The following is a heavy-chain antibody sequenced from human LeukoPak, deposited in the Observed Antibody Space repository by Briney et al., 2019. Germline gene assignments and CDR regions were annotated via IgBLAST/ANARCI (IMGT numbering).Heavy chain of an antibody. J-gene: IGHJ4*02. D-gene: IGHD3-9*01. CDR2: IYYSGST. CDR1: GGSISSSSYY. V-gene: IGHV4-39*01. Sequence: SETLSLTCTVSGGSISSSSYYWGWIRQPPGKGLEWIGSIYYSGSTYYNPSLKSRVTISVDTSKNQFSLKLSSVTAADTAVYYCATLALGGYDILTGLPTFDYWGQGTLVTVSS. CDR3: ATLALGGYDILTGLPTFDY.